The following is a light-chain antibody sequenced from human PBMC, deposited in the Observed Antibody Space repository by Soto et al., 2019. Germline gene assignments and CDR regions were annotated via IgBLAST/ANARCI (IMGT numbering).Light chain of an antibody. CDR3: QQYNSWPPIT. CDR2: AAS. V-gene: IGKV1-39*01. J-gene: IGKJ5*01. Sequence: DIQMTQSPSSLSASVGGIVTITCRASQSISSYLNWYQQKPGKAPKLLIYAASSLQSGVPSRFSGSGSGTDFTLTISSLQSEDFAVYYCQQYNSWPPITFGQGTRLEIK. CDR1: QSISSY.